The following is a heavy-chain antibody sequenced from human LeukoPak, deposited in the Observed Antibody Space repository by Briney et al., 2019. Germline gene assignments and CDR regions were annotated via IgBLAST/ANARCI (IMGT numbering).Heavy chain of an antibody. V-gene: IGHV1-8*01. CDR3: ARDWGRRKPDAFDI. CDR2: MNPNSGNT. Sequence: GASVKVSCKASGYTFTSYDINWVRQATGQGLEWMGWMNPNSGNTGYAQKFQGRVTMTRNTSISTAYMELSSLRSDDTAVYYCARDWGRRKPDAFDIWGQGTMVTVSS. J-gene: IGHJ3*02. D-gene: IGHD3-16*01. CDR1: GYTFTSYD.